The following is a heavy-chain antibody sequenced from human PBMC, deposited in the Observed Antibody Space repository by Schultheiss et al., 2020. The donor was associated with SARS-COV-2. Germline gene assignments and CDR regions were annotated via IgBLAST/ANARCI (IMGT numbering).Heavy chain of an antibody. Sequence: GGSLRLSCAASTFAFNSYTMSWVRQAPGKGLEWVSGISAGGDITYYADSVKGRFTISRDNSKNTLYLQMNSLRAEDTAVYYCAIYDYVWGSYRTFAYWGQGILVTVSS. J-gene: IGHJ4*02. V-gene: IGHV3-23*01. CDR3: AIYDYVWGSYRTFAY. D-gene: IGHD3-16*02. CDR2: ISAGGDIT. CDR1: TFAFNSYT.